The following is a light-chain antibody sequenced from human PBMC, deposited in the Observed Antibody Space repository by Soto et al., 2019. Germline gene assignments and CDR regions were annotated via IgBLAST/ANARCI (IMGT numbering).Light chain of an antibody. CDR1: SSNIGAGYD. Sequence: QSVLTQPPSVSGAPGQRVTISCTGSSSNIGAGYDVHWYQQLPGTAPKLLIYDNSNRPSGVPDRFSGSKSGTSASLAITGLQADDEADYYCQSYDSSLGGAVFGGGTQLTVL. J-gene: IGLJ7*01. CDR2: DNS. V-gene: IGLV1-40*01. CDR3: QSYDSSLGGAV.